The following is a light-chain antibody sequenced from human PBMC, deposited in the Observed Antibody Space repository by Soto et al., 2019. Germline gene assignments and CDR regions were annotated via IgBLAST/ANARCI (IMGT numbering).Light chain of an antibody. CDR1: QSLTMN. CDR2: GAS. V-gene: IGKV3D-15*01. J-gene: IGKJ4*01. Sequence: ERVVTQSPATLYVSPGERVTRSCRASQSLTMNLAWYQHKPCQSPRLLIYGASARATGIPDRFSGGGSGTDFTLTISNLQPEDFATYFCLQSYSTPLTFGGGTKVDIK. CDR3: LQSYSTPLT.